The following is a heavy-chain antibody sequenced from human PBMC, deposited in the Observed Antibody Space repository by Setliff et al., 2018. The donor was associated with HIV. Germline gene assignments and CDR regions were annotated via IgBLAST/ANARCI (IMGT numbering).Heavy chain of an antibody. CDR2: IFYNGGT. D-gene: IGHD6-13*01. Sequence: SETLSLTCTVSGGSISSSDCYWGWIRQPPGEGLEWIGTIFYNGGTYYNPSLKSRLTISVDTSKNQFSLKLASVTASDTAVYYCGRISGGWYGKVDCWGQGSLVTVSS. CDR1: GGSISSSDCY. J-gene: IGHJ4*02. V-gene: IGHV4-39*01. CDR3: GRISGGWYGKVDC.